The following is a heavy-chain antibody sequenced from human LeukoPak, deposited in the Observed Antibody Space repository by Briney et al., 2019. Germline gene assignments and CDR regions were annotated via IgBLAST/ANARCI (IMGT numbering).Heavy chain of an antibody. D-gene: IGHD4-23*01. V-gene: IGHV1-18*01. CDR1: GYTFTSYG. Sequence: GASVKVSCKASGYTFTSYGISWVRQAPGQGLEWMGWISAYSGNTNYAQNLQGRVTMTTDKSTNTAYMELRSLRSDDTAVYYCARVGYAGNFFDYWGQGTLVTVSS. CDR3: ARVGYAGNFFDY. CDR2: ISAYSGNT. J-gene: IGHJ4*02.